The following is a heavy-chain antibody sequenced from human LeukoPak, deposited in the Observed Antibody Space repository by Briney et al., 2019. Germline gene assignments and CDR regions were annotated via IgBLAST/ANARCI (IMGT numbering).Heavy chain of an antibody. Sequence: GTSVKVSCKASGFAFISSAMQWVRQARGQRLEWIGWIVVGSGNTNYAQKFQERVTITRDMSTSTAYMELSSLRSEDTAVYYCARELFRGYSPSSQIDYWGQGTLVTVSS. CDR2: IVVGSGNT. D-gene: IGHD6-6*01. CDR3: ARELFRGYSPSSQIDY. CDR1: GFAFISSA. V-gene: IGHV1-58*02. J-gene: IGHJ4*02.